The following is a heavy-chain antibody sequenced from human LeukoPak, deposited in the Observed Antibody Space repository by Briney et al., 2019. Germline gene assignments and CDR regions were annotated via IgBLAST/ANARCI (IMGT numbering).Heavy chain of an antibody. CDR1: GFTFSSYS. Sequence: PGGSLRLSCAASGFTFSSYSMNWVRQTPGKGLEWVSSISSSSSYIYYADSVKGRFTISRDNAKNSLYLQMNSLRAEDTAVYYCARSYYDSSGYWCYWGQGTLVTVSS. CDR3: ARSYYDSSGYWCY. V-gene: IGHV3-21*01. J-gene: IGHJ4*02. D-gene: IGHD3-22*01. CDR2: ISSSSSYI.